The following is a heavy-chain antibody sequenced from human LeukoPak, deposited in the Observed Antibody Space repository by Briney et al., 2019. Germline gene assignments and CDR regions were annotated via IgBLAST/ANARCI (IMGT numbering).Heavy chain of an antibody. J-gene: IGHJ3*02. CDR1: GFTFSSYA. CDR3: ASRLSYCSGGSCYSHHDAFDI. D-gene: IGHD2-15*01. V-gene: IGHV3-23*01. CDR2: ISGSGGST. Sequence: GGSLRLSCAASGFTFSSYAMGWVRQAPGKGLEWVSAISGSGGSTYYADSVKGRFTISRDNSKNTLYLQMNSLRAEDTAVYYCASRLSYCSGGSCYSHHDAFDIWGQGTMVTVSS.